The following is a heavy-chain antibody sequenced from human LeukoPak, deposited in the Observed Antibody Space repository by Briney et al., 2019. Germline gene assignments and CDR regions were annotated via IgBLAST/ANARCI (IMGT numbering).Heavy chain of an antibody. V-gene: IGHV4-34*01. CDR1: GGSFSGYY. J-gene: IGHJ5*02. Sequence: SETLSLTCAVYGGSFSGYYWSWIRQHPGKGLEWIGEINHSGSTNYNPSLKSRVTISVDTSKNQFSLKLSSVTAADTAVYYCARGRVAAAGRSGIDPWGQGTLVTVSS. CDR3: ARGRVAAAGRSGIDP. D-gene: IGHD6-13*01. CDR2: INHSGST.